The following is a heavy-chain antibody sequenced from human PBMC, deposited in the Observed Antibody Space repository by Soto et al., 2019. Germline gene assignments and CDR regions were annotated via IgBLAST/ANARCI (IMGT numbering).Heavy chain of an antibody. V-gene: IGHV3-30-3*01. Sequence: PGGSLRLSCAASGFTFSSHIMHWVRQTPGKGLEWMTFISHDGNNKYYADSVKGRFTISRDISENTLYLQLDSLRVEDTAVYYCARDDEGGSDCDLGYWGQGTLVTVSS. J-gene: IGHJ4*02. CDR3: ARDDEGGSDCDLGY. CDR1: GFTFSSHI. CDR2: ISHDGNNK. D-gene: IGHD1-26*01.